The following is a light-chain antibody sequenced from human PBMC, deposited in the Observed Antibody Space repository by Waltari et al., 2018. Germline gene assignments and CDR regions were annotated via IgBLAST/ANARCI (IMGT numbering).Light chain of an antibody. CDR1: QTVRGS. V-gene: IGKV3-11*01. CDR2: DAS. CDR3: QQRSNWPYT. J-gene: IGKJ2*01. Sequence: EIVLTQSPATLSLSPGERATLSCRASQTVRGSLAWYQQKPGQAPRLLTFDASSRAPGIPAKFSGSGSGTDFTLTVSNLEPEDFAVYYCQQRSNWPYTFGQGTRVEIK.